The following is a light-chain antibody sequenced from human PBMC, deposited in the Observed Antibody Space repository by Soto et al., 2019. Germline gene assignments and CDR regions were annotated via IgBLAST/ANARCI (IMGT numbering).Light chain of an antibody. V-gene: IGKV3-20*01. J-gene: IGKJ5*01. CDR1: QSVRYAS. CDR2: GGS. Sequence: EIVLTQSPGTLSLSPGERATLSCRASQSVRYASMAWYQQRPGLSPRLLIYGGSHRAPGIPDRFSGSGAGTDFSLTISRVEPEDFAVYYCQQYGNSPSPISFGQGTRLEIK. CDR3: QQYGNSPSPIS.